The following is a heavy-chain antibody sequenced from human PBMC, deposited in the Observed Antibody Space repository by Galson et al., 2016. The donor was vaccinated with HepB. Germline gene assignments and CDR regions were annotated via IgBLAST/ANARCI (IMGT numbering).Heavy chain of an antibody. Sequence: SLRLSCAASGFTFSNYAMHWVRQAPGKGLEWVAVLSYDGSNKYYADSVKGRFTISRDNSKNTLYLQMNSLRAEDTAVYYCARHYCSSTSCHYYDGLDVWGQGTTVTVSS. CDR3: ARHYCSSTSCHYYDGLDV. CDR1: GFTFSNYA. J-gene: IGHJ6*02. V-gene: IGHV3-30*04. D-gene: IGHD2-2*01. CDR2: LSYDGSNK.